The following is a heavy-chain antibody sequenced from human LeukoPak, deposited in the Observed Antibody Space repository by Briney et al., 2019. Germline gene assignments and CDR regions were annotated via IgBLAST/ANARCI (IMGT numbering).Heavy chain of an antibody. V-gene: IGHV1-18*01. CDR1: GYTFTSYG. J-gene: IGHJ6*03. Sequence: ASVKVSCKASGYTFTSYGISWVRQAPGQGLEWMGWISAYNGNTNYAQKLQGRVTMTTDTSTSTAYMELRSLRSDDTAVYYCARKGRVSYLGYCSGGSCYGYYYYMDVWGKGTTVTVSS. CDR3: ARKGRVSYLGYCSGGSCYGYYYYMDV. CDR2: ISAYNGNT. D-gene: IGHD2-15*01.